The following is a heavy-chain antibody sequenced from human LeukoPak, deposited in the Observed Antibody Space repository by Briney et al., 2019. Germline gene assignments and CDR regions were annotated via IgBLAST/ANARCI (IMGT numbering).Heavy chain of an antibody. Sequence: GGSLRLSCAASGFTFSSYAMHWARQAPGKGLEWVAVISYDGSNKYYADSVKGRFTISRDNSKNTLYLQMNSLRAEDTAVYYCARAGDYYGSGSYYVDYWGQGTLVTVSS. CDR2: ISYDGSNK. CDR1: GFTFSSYA. V-gene: IGHV3-30-3*01. CDR3: ARAGDYYGSGSYYVDY. D-gene: IGHD3-10*01. J-gene: IGHJ4*02.